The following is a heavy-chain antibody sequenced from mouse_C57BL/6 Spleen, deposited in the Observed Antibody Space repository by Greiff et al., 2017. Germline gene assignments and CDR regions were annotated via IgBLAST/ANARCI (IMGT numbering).Heavy chain of an antibody. Sequence: EVKLVESGPGLAKPSQTLSLTCSVTGYSITSDYWNWIRKFPGNKLEYMGYISYSGSTYYNPSLKSRISITRDTSKNQYYLQLNSVTTEDTATDYCARSPYGSYWYFDVWGTGTTVTVSS. J-gene: IGHJ1*03. D-gene: IGHD2-2*01. CDR1: GYSITSDY. V-gene: IGHV3-8*01. CDR3: ARSPYGSYWYFDV. CDR2: ISYSGST.